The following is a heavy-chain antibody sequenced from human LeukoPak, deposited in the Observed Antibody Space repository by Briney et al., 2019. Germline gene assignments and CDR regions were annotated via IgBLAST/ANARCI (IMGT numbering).Heavy chain of an antibody. CDR3: ARRSSSWKNWFDP. CDR1: GGPIDSNS. D-gene: IGHD6-13*01. CDR2: IYYSVTT. Sequence: SETLSLTCTVSGGPIDSNSWTWIPQPPGRGVEWIGHIYYSVTTNYNPSLKSRHTLSVDMSKNQFSLKLSSVTAADTAVYYCARRSSSWKNWFDPWGQGTLVTVSS. J-gene: IGHJ5*02. V-gene: IGHV4-59*01.